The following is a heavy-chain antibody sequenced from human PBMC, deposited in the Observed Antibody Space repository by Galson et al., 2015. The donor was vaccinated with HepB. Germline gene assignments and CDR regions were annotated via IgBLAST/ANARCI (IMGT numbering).Heavy chain of an antibody. CDR3: ARLRGHDAYIGVYGMDV. V-gene: IGHV5-10-1*01. Sequence: QSGAEVKKPGESLRISCKGSGYSFTNYWISWVRQMPGKGLEWMGRVDPSDSYSDYSPSFQAHVSISVDKSISTAYLQWSSLKASDTAIYYCARLRGHDAYIGVYGMDVWGLGTTVTVSS. D-gene: IGHD5-24*01. J-gene: IGHJ6*02. CDR1: GYSFTNYW. CDR2: VDPSDSYS.